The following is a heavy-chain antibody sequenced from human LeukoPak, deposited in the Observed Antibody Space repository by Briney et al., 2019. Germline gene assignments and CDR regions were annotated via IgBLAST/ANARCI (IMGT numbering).Heavy chain of an antibody. CDR3: ARDSRYYYGSGSYN. CDR1: GGSISSSSYY. CDR2: IYYSGST. D-gene: IGHD3-10*01. V-gene: IGHV4-39*07. J-gene: IGHJ4*02. Sequence: SETLSLTCTVSGGSISSSSYYWGWIRQPPGKGLEWIGSIYYSGSTYYNPSLKSRVTISVDTSKNQFSLKLSSVTAADTAVYYCARDSRYYYGSGSYNWGQGTLVTVSS.